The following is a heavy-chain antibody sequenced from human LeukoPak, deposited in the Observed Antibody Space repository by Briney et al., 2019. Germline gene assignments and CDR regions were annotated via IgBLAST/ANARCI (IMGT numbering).Heavy chain of an antibody. V-gene: IGHV4-59*08. CDR3: ARLYYDSSGYSGLDAFDI. CDR1: GGSISSYY. J-gene: IGHJ3*02. Sequence: SETLSLTCTVSGGSISSYYWSWIRQPPVKGLEWIGYIYYSGSTNYNPSLKSRVTISVDTSKNQFSLKLSSVTAADTAVYYCARLYYDSSGYSGLDAFDIWGQGTMVTVSS. CDR2: IYYSGST. D-gene: IGHD3-22*01.